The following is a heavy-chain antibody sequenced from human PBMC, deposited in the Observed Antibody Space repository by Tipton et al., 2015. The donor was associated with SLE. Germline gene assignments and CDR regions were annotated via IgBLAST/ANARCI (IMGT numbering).Heavy chain of an antibody. V-gene: IGHV4-34*01. Sequence: TLSLTCAVYGGSFSDYYWTWIRQPPGKGLEWIGEINHSGSTNYNPSLKSRVTISVDTSKNQFSLRLSSVSAADTAVYYCARGTRVEEELDYWGQGTLVTVSS. CDR1: GGSFSDYY. D-gene: IGHD1-1*01. CDR3: ARGTRVEEELDY. J-gene: IGHJ4*02. CDR2: INHSGST.